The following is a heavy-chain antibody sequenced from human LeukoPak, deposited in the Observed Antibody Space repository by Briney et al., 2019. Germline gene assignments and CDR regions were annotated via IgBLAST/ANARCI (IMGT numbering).Heavy chain of an antibody. CDR3: ASLPDGSGSYGYFDY. D-gene: IGHD3-10*01. V-gene: IGHV3-21*04. J-gene: IGHJ4*02. Sequence: GGSLRLSCAASGFTFSSYSMNWVRQAPGKGLEWVSSISSSSSYIYYADSVKGRFTISRDNAKNSLYLQMNSLRAEDTAVYYCASLPDGSGSYGYFDYWGQGTLVTVSS. CDR1: GFTFSSYS. CDR2: ISSSSSYI.